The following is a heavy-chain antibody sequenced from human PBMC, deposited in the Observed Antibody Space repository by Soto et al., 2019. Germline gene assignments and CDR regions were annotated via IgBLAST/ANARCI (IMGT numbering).Heavy chain of an antibody. CDR1: GGSISSGGYY. Sequence: SETLSLTCTVSGGSISSGGYYWSWIRQHPGKGLEWIGYIYYSGSTYYNPSLKSRVTISVDTSKNQFSLKLSSVTAADTAVYYCARWDGSGSSTFDYWGQGTLVTAPQ. CDR2: IYYSGST. V-gene: IGHV4-31*03. D-gene: IGHD3-10*01. CDR3: ARWDGSGSSTFDY. J-gene: IGHJ4*02.